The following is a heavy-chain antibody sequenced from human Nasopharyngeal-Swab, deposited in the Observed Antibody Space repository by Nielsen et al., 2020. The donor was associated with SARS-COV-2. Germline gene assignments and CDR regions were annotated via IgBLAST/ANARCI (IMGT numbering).Heavy chain of an antibody. CDR3: ARYDDYYDSSGYAY. V-gene: IGHV3-23*01. CDR2: ISGSGGST. D-gene: IGHD3-22*01. Sequence: GGSLRLSCAASGFTFSSYAMSWVRQAPGQGMEWVSVISGSGGSTYYADSVKGRFTISRDNSKNTLYLQMNSLRAEDTAVYYCARYDDYYDSSGYAYWGQGTLVTVSS. J-gene: IGHJ4*02. CDR1: GFTFSSYA.